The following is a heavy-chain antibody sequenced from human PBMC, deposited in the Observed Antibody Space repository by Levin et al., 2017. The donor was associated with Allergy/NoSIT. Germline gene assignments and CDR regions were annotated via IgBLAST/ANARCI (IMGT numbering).Heavy chain of an antibody. CDR1: GFTFSSYA. D-gene: IGHD2-2*01. J-gene: IGHJ4*02. CDR3: ARAFGFCSSTSCPSGNYYFDY. Sequence: GESLKISCAASGFTFSSYAMHWVRQAPGKGLEWVAVISYDGSNKYYADSVKGRFTISRDNSKNTLYLQMNSLRAEDTAVYYCARAFGFCSSTSCPSGNYYFDYWGQGTLVTVSS. V-gene: IGHV3-30*04. CDR2: ISYDGSNK.